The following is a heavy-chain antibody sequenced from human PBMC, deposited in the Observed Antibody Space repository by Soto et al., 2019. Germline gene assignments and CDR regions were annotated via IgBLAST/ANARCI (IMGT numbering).Heavy chain of an antibody. CDR2: IILALGTP. D-gene: IGHD2-8*01. J-gene: IGHJ5*02. V-gene: IGHV1-69*01. Sequence: QVLLVQSGAEMKQPGSSVSVYCKASGGSFTNYAFTWVRQGPGQGPEWLGGIILALGTPHYSQRFQGRLTITADESSSTVYMELGSLRLDDTAVYYCGRYCTNTKCRGGYYLDLWGQGTLLTVSS. CDR1: GGSFTNYA. CDR3: GRYCTNTKCRGGYYLDL.